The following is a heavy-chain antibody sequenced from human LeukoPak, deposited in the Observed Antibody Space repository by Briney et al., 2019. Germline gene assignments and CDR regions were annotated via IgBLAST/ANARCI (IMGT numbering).Heavy chain of an antibody. J-gene: IGHJ4*02. CDR3: AEGGGYNWFDY. CDR1: GGSFSGYY. Sequence: SETLSLTCAVYGGSFSGYYWSWIRQPPGKGLEWIGEINHSGSTNYNPSLKSRVTISVDTSKNQFSLKLSSVTAADTAVYYCAEGGGYNWFDYWGQGTLVTVSS. V-gene: IGHV4-34*01. D-gene: IGHD5-24*01. CDR2: INHSGST.